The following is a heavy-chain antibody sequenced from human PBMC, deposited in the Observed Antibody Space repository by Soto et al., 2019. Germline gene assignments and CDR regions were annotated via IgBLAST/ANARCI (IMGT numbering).Heavy chain of an antibody. CDR3: ARRYDFASSYRY. V-gene: IGHV2-5*01. CDR1: GFALSGGEVG. D-gene: IGHD3-3*01. Sequence: QITLKESGPTLVKPTQTLTLTCTFSGFALSGGEVGVGWIRQPPGKALEWLALIYWNDDKRYSPSLRNRLSITNDSSKQQVVLTMTNVDPVDTATYYFARRYDFASSYRYWGQGTLVHGSS. CDR2: IYWNDDK. J-gene: IGHJ4*02.